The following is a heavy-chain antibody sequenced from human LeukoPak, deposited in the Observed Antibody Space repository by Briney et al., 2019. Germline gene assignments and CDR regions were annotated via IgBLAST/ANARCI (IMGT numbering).Heavy chain of an antibody. CDR3: AKDPGAFYDFWSGYNPS. CDR1: GFTFSSYA. Sequence: PGGSLRLSCAASGFTFSSYAMSWVRQAPGKGLEWVSAISGSGGSTYYADSVKGRFTISRDNSKNTLYLQMNSLRAEDTAVYYRAKDPGAFYDFWSGYNPSWGQGTLVTVSS. J-gene: IGHJ5*02. D-gene: IGHD3-3*01. V-gene: IGHV3-23*01. CDR2: ISGSGGST.